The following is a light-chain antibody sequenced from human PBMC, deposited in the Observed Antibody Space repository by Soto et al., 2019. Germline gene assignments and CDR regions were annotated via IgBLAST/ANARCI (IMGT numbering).Light chain of an antibody. V-gene: IGLV1-40*01. CDR3: SSYVGNDVFV. J-gene: IGLJ1*01. CDR2: GNS. CDR1: SSNIGAGYD. Sequence: QSALTQPPSVAGAPGQRVTISCTGSSSNIGAGYDVHWYQQLPGTAPKLLIYGNSNRPSGVPDRFSGSKSGTSASLAITGLQAEDEADYYCSSYVGNDVFVFGTGTKLTVL.